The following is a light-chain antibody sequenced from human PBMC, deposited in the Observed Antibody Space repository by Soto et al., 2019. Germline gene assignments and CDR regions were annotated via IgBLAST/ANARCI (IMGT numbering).Light chain of an antibody. CDR2: DVS. CDR1: SSDVGDYNY. V-gene: IGLV2-14*01. Sequence: QSALTQPASVSGSPGQSITISGTGTSSDVGDYNYVSWYQQHPGKAPKLMIFDVSNRPSGVSNRFSGSKSGNTASLTISGLQAEDEADYYFSSYTRSSTRVFGTGTKLTVL. J-gene: IGLJ1*01. CDR3: SSYTRSSTRV.